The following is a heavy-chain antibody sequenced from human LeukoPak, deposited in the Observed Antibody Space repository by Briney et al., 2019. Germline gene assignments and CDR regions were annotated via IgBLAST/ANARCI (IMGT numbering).Heavy chain of an antibody. V-gene: IGHV4-38-2*01. J-gene: IGHJ5*02. CDR2: IYHSGST. CDR3: ARHRRLKQYQPSWFDP. CDR1: GYSISSGYY. Sequence: SETLSLTCAVSGYSISSGYYWGWIRQPPGKGLEWIGSIYHSGSTYYNPSLKSRVTISVDTSKNQFSLKLSSVTAADTAVYYCARHRRLKQYQPSWFDPWVQGTLVTVSS. D-gene: IGHD2-2*01.